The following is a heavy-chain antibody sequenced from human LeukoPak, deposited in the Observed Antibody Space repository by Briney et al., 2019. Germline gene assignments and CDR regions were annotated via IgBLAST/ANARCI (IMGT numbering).Heavy chain of an antibody. J-gene: IGHJ4*02. Sequence: PGGSLRLSCAASGFTFSDHYMDWVCQAPGKGLEWVARSRNKGNSYTTEYAASVKGRFTISRDASKNSLYLQMNSLQTEDTAVYYCARSGVPSTGTFPVCFDYWGQGTLVTVSS. CDR2: SRNKGNSYTT. V-gene: IGHV3-72*01. CDR3: ARSGVPSTGTFPVCFDY. D-gene: IGHD4-17*01. CDR1: GFTFSDHY.